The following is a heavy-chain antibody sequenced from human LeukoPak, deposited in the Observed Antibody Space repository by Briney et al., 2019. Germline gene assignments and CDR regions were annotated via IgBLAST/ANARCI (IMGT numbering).Heavy chain of an antibody. CDR2: ISGSGGST. CDR1: GIIFSNYW. D-gene: IGHD1-7*01. CDR3: ARAHNWKYGTFDY. J-gene: IGHJ4*02. Sequence: GGSLRLSCAASGIIFSNYWMHWVRQAPGKGLEWVSAISGSGGSTYYADSVKGRFTISRDNAKNSLYLQMNSLRVEDTAVYYCARAHNWKYGTFDYWGQGTLVTVSS. V-gene: IGHV3-21*01.